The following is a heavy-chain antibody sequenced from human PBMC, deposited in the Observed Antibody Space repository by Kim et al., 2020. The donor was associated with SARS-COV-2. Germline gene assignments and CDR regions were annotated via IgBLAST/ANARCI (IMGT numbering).Heavy chain of an antibody. V-gene: IGHV3-23*01. D-gene: IGHD1-26*01. CDR3: ARDLRYGGSY. Sequence: GGSLRLSCAASGFTFISSAMAWVRQAPGKGLEWVSTISISGGNTYYADSVKGRFTISRDNSKSTLSLQMNSLRAEDTAVYYCARDLRYGGSYWGQGTLVTVSS. CDR1: GFTFISSA. CDR2: ISISGGNT. J-gene: IGHJ4*02.